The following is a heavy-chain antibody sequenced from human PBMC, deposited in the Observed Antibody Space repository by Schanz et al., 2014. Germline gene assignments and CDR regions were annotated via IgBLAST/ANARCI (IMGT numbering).Heavy chain of an antibody. CDR2: ISSSSSTR. CDR1: GFTFSSYS. D-gene: IGHD3-10*01. J-gene: IGHJ5*02. CDR3: VRDILHRVYDSGSP. Sequence: EVQLVESGGGLVQPGGSLRLSCAASGFTFSSYSMNWVRQAPGKGLEWVSYISSSSSTRYYADSVKGRFTISRDNAKNSLYLQMNTLRAEDTAVYYCVRDILHRVYDSGSPWGQGTLVTVSS. V-gene: IGHV3-48*01.